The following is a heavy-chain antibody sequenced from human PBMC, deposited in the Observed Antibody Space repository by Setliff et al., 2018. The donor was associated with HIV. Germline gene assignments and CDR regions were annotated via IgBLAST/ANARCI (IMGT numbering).Heavy chain of an antibody. Sequence: GASVKVSCKASGGTFSSYAISWVRQAPGQGLEWMGGIIPILGIANYAQKFQGRVTLTADESTSTAYMELSSLRSEDTAVYYCARDLGYCSGGSCYSHFDYWGQGTLVTVSS. D-gene: IGHD2-15*01. CDR3: ARDLGYCSGGSCYSHFDY. V-gene: IGHV1-69*10. CDR2: IIPILGIA. CDR1: GGTFSSYA. J-gene: IGHJ4*02.